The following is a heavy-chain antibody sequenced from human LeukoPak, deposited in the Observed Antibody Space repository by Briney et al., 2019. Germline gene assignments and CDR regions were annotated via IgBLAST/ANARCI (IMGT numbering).Heavy chain of an antibody. CDR3: ARERFDSSGYPYFDY. CDR2: IYYSGST. Sequence: SETLSLTCTVSGGSISSYYWSWIRQPPGKGLEWIGYIYYSGSTNYNPSLKSRVTISVDTSKNQFSLKLSSVTAADTAVYYCARERFDSSGYPYFDYWGQGTLVTVSS. J-gene: IGHJ4*02. D-gene: IGHD3-22*01. CDR1: GGSISSYY. V-gene: IGHV4-59*01.